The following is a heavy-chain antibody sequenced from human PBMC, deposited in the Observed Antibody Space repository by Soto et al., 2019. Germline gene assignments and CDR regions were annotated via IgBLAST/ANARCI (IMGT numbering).Heavy chain of an antibody. J-gene: IGHJ5*02. CDR3: ARGSIVVVRNQNWFDP. CDR1: GYTFTSYG. Sequence: ASVKVSCKASGYTFTSYGISWVRQAPGQGLEWMGWISAYNGNTNYAQKLQGRVTMTTDTSTSTAYMGLRSLRSDDTAVYYCARGSIVVVRNQNWFDPWGQGTLVTVSS. V-gene: IGHV1-18*01. CDR2: ISAYNGNT. D-gene: IGHD2-2*01.